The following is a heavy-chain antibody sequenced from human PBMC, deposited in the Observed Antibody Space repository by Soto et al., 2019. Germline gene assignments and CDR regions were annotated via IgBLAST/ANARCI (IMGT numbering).Heavy chain of an antibody. CDR2: IVVGSGNT. J-gene: IGHJ6*03. CDR1: GFTFTSSA. Sequence: ASVKVSCKASGFTFTSSAMQWVRQARGQRLEWIGWIVVGSGNTNYAQKFQERVTITRDMSTSTAYMELSSLRSEDTAVYYCAADPRFLEWLSLRGKYYYYMDVWGKGTTVTVSS. D-gene: IGHD3-3*01. V-gene: IGHV1-58*02. CDR3: AADPRFLEWLSLRGKYYYYMDV.